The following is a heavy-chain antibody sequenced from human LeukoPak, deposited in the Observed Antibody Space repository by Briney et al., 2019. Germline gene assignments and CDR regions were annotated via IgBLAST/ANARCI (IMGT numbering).Heavy chain of an antibody. CDR2: VYYTDKT. Sequence: TSETLSLTCTVSNSFSNYYWTWIRQSPGKALEWIGYVYYTDKTHYNPSLKSRVFISADTSQNQFSLKLTSVTAADTAVYYCARHSSSWSPSPDYWGQGTLVTVSS. CDR1: NSFSNYY. J-gene: IGHJ4*02. D-gene: IGHD6-13*01. CDR3: ARHSSSWSPSPDY. V-gene: IGHV4-59*08.